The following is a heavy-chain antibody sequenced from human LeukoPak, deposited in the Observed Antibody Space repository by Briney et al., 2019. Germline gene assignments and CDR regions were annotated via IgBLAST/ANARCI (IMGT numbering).Heavy chain of an antibody. D-gene: IGHD6-13*01. Sequence: GASVKVSCKASGYTFTSYDINWVRQATGQGLEWMGWMNPNRGNTGYAQKFQGRVTITRNTSISTAYMELSSLRSEDTAVYYCARRTYSSSWYDYYYYMDVWGKGTTVTVSS. V-gene: IGHV1-8*03. CDR3: ARRTYSSSWYDYYYYMDV. CDR2: MNPNRGNT. J-gene: IGHJ6*03. CDR1: GYTFTSYD.